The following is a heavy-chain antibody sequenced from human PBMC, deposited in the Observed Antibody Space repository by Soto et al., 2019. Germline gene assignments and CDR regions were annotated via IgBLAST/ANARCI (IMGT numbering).Heavy chain of an antibody. J-gene: IGHJ4*02. CDR2: ISGSGGST. V-gene: IGHV3-23*01. Sequence: EVQLLESGGGLVQPGGSLRLSCAASGFTFSSYAMSWVRQAPGKGLEWVSAISGSGGSTYYADSVKGRFTISRDNSTDTLHLQMNTLIAEDTAVYYCAKVTVVSYGALPFDYWGQGTLVTVSS. CDR3: AKVTVVSYGALPFDY. D-gene: IGHD5-18*01. CDR1: GFTFSSYA.